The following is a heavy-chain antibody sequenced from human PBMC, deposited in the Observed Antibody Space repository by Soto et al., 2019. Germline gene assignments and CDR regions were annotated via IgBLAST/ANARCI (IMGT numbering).Heavy chain of an antibody. CDR3: ARGSGGHPQYYFDY. CDR2: IKQDGSEK. Sequence: GGSLRLSCAASGFTFSSYWMSWVSQAPGKGMEWVANIKQDGSEKYYVDSVKGRFTISRDNAKNSLYLQMNSLRAEDTAVYYCARGSGGHPQYYFDYWGQGTLVTVSS. CDR1: GFTFSSYW. J-gene: IGHJ4*02. V-gene: IGHV3-7*01. D-gene: IGHD1-26*01.